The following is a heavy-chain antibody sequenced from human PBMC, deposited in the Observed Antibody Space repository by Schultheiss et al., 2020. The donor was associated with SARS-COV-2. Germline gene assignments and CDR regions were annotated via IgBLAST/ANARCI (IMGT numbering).Heavy chain of an antibody. D-gene: IGHD2-15*01. CDR2: IYYSGST. Sequence: SETLSLTCAVSGGSISSYYWSWIRQPPGKGLEWIGYIYYSGSTNYNPSLKSRVTISVDTSKNQFSLKLSSVTAADTAVYYCARDTRGYFDLWGRGTLVTVSS. CDR1: GGSISSYY. CDR3: ARDTRGYFDL. V-gene: IGHV4-59*01. J-gene: IGHJ2*01.